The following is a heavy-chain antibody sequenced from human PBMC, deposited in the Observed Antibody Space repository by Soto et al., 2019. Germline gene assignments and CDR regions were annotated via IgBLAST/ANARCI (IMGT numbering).Heavy chain of an antibody. J-gene: IGHJ4*02. CDR1: GGSTSSYY. Sequence: PSETLSLTCTVSGGSTSSYYWRWIRQPPGKGLEWIGRIYTSGSTNYNPSLKSRVTMSVDTSKNQFSLKLSSVTAADSAVYYCGRDGYSGYDDLGFDYWGQGTLVTVSS. CDR3: GRDGYSGYDDLGFDY. CDR2: IYTSGST. V-gene: IGHV4-4*07. D-gene: IGHD5-12*01.